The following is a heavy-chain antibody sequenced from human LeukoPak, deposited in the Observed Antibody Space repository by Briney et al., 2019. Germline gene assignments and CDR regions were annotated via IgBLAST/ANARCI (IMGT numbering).Heavy chain of an antibody. D-gene: IGHD3-3*01. V-gene: IGHV3-53*05. CDR1: GFTVSSNY. Sequence: PGGSLRLSCAASGFTVSSNYMSWVRQAPGKGLEWVSIIYSGGSTYYADSVKGRFTISRDNSKNTLYLQMNSLRAEDTAVYYCAKESGGGYDFWSGYYSDAAYWGQGTLVTVSS. CDR3: AKESGGGYDFWSGYYSDAAY. J-gene: IGHJ4*02. CDR2: IYSGGST.